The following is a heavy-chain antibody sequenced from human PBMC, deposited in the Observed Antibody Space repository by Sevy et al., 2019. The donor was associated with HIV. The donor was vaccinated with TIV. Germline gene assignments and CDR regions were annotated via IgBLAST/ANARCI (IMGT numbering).Heavy chain of an antibody. V-gene: IGHV3-33*06. CDR3: AKGYYYDSSDYWKDAFDI. Sequence: GGSLRLSCAASGFTVSSYGMHWVRQAPGKGLEWVAVIYYDGVNKFYADSVKGRFTISRDNSKNTLYLQMNSLRAEDTAVYYCAKGYYYDSSDYWKDAFDIWGPGTMVTVSS. J-gene: IGHJ3*02. D-gene: IGHD3-22*01. CDR1: GFTVSSYG. CDR2: IYYDGVNK.